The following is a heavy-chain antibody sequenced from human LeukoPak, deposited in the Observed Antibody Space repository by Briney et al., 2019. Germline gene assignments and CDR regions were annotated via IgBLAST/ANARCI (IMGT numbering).Heavy chain of an antibody. CDR3: ATGADGYHIFDY. Sequence: SETPSLTCTVSGGSISSSSYYWGWIRQPPGKGLEWIGSIYYSGSTYYNPSLKSRVTISVDTSKNQFSLKLSSVTAADTAVYYCATGADGYHIFDYWGQGTLVTVSS. CDR2: IYYSGST. J-gene: IGHJ4*02. D-gene: IGHD5-18*01. CDR1: GGSISSSSYY. V-gene: IGHV4-39*07.